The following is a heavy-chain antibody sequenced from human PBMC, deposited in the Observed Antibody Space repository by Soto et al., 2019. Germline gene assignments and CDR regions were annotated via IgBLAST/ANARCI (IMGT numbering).Heavy chain of an antibody. CDR1: GFTFSSYS. CDR2: ISSSSSTI. D-gene: IGHD3-22*01. J-gene: IGHJ4*02. V-gene: IGHV3-48*02. CDR3: AGAPYYYDSSGYYR. Sequence: EVQLVESAGGLVQPGGSLRLSCAASGFTFSSYSMNWVRQAPGKGLEWVSYISSSSSTIYYADSVKGRFTISRDNAKNSLYLQMNSLRDEDTAVYYCAGAPYYYDSSGYYRWGQGTLVTVSS.